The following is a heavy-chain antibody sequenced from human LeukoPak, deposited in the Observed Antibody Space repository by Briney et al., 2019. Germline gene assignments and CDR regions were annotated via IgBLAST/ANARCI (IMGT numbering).Heavy chain of an antibody. Sequence: PGGSLRLSCEASGFTFSTNNMGWVRQAPGKGLEWVSSLSSSSTYIYYPVTVQCRFTISRDNTKNSLYLQMNSLRAEDTAVYYCARDRGIASTGPLFDSWGQGTLVTVSS. CDR3: ARDRGIASTGPLFDS. CDR1: GFTFSTNN. CDR2: LSSSSTYI. V-gene: IGHV3-21*01. D-gene: IGHD6-13*01. J-gene: IGHJ4*02.